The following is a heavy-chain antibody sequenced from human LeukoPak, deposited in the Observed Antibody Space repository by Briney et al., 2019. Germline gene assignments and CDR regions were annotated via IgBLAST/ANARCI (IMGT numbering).Heavy chain of an antibody. J-gene: IGHJ4*02. D-gene: IGHD6-6*01. V-gene: IGHV1-46*01. CDR3: ARLGSSPIDY. Sequence: ASVKASCKASGYTFTSYYMHWVRQAPGQGLEWMGIINPSGGSTSYAQKFQGRVTMTRDMSTSTVYMELSRLGSDDTAVYYCARLGSSPIDYWGQGTLVTVSS. CDR2: INPSGGST. CDR1: GYTFTSYY.